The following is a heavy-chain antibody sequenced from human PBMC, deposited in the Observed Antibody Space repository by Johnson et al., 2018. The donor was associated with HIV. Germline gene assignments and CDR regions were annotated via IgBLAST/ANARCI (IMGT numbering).Heavy chain of an antibody. D-gene: IGHD3-16*01. J-gene: IGHJ3*02. CDR1: GFTFRNYW. Sequence: VQLVESGGGVVQPGRSLRLSCAASGFTFRNYWMEWVRQAPGKGLVWVSVIYSGGTTYYVDSVKGRFTISRDNSKNTLYLQMNSLRAEDTAVYYCAREAVPRGLQSAFGGAFDIWGQGTMVTVAA. V-gene: IGHV3-66*01. CDR2: IYSGGTT. CDR3: AREAVPRGLQSAFGGAFDI.